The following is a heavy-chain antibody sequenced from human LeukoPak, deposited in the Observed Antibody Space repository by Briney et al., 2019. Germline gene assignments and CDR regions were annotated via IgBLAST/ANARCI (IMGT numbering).Heavy chain of an antibody. J-gene: IGHJ5*02. D-gene: IGHD3-16*01. V-gene: IGHV4-59*01. CDR3: ARFTPQGYGWGGYNRFDP. Sequence: SETLSLTCTVSGGSISSYYWNWIRQPPGKGLEWIGYIYYSGSTNYDPSLKSRVTISVDTSKNQFSLNLTSVTAADAAVYYCARFTPQGYGWGGYNRFDPWGQGTLVTVSS. CDR2: IYYSGST. CDR1: GGSISSYY.